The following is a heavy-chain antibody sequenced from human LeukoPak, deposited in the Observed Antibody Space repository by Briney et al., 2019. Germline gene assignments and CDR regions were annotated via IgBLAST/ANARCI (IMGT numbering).Heavy chain of an antibody. V-gene: IGHV3-23*01. Sequence: GGSLRLSCAASGFTFSSYAMSWVRQAPGKGLEWVSAISDSGGSTYYADSVKGRFTTSRDNSKNTLYLQMNSLRAEDTAVYYCAKAGDYGDFNWFDPWGQGTLVTVSS. CDR3: AKAGDYGDFNWFDP. D-gene: IGHD4-17*01. CDR2: ISDSGGST. J-gene: IGHJ5*02. CDR1: GFTFSSYA.